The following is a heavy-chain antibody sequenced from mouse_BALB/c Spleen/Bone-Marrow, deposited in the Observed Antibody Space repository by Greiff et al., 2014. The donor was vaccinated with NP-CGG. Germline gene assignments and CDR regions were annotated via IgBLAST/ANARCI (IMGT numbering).Heavy chain of an antibody. CDR1: GYTFTDYY. CDR2: IYPGSGNT. V-gene: IGHV1-77*01. D-gene: IGHD2-14*01. Sequence: QVQLQQPGAELARPGASVKLSCKASGYTFTDYYINWVKQRTGQGLEWIGEIYPGSGNTYYNEKFKGKATLTADKSSSTAYRQLSSLTSEDSAVYFCARHYRYSYCAMDYWGQGTSVTVSS. J-gene: IGHJ4*01. CDR3: ARHYRYSYCAMDY.